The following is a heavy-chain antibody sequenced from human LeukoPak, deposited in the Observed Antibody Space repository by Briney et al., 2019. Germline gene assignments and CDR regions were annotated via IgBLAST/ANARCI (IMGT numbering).Heavy chain of an antibody. CDR3: ARGVGGDYSYDP. D-gene: IGHD4-17*01. CDR1: GGSISSYY. CDR2: IYYSGST. Sequence: SETLSLTCTVSGGSISSYYWTWIRQHPGKGLEWIGYIYYSGSTYYNPSLKSRVTISVDTSKNQFSLKLSSVTAADTAVYYCARGVGGDYSYDPWGQGTLVTVSS. V-gene: IGHV4-59*06. J-gene: IGHJ5*02.